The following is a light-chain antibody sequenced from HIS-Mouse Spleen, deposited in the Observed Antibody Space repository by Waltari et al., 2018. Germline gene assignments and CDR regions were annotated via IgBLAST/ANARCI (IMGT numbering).Light chain of an antibody. Sequence: EIVLTQSPATLPLSPGERATLSCRASQSVSRYLAWYQQTPGQAPRLLIYDAYNRATGIPARFSGSGSGTDFTLTISSLEPEDFAVYYCQQRSNWLTFGGGTKVEIK. V-gene: IGKV3-11*01. CDR3: QQRSNWLT. CDR1: QSVSRY. J-gene: IGKJ4*01. CDR2: DAY.